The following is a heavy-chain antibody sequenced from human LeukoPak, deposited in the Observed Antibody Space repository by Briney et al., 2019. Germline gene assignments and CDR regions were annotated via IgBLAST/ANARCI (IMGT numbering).Heavy chain of an antibody. CDR3: ARDQEGFDY. CDR1: GYTFTSNY. CDR2: IYPRDGST. J-gene: IGHJ4*02. Sequence: ASVKVSCMASGYTFTSNYIHWVRQAPGQGLEWMGMIYPRDGSTSYAQKFQGRVTVTRDTSTSTVHMELSGLRSEDTAVYYCARDQEGFDYWGQGTLVTVSS. V-gene: IGHV1-46*01.